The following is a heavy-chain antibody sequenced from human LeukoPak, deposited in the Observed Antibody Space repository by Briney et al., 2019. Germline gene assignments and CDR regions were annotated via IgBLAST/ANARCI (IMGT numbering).Heavy chain of an antibody. CDR2: ISSNGGST. CDR1: GFTFSSYA. CDR3: ATLGYCSSTSCYALTKNHAFDI. J-gene: IGHJ3*02. Sequence: PGGSLRLSCAASGFTFSSYAMHWVRQARGKGLEYVSAISSNGGSTYYANSVKGRFTISRDNSKNTLYLQMGSLRAEDMAVYYCATLGYCSSTSCYALTKNHAFDIWGQGTMVTVSS. V-gene: IGHV3-64*01. D-gene: IGHD2-2*01.